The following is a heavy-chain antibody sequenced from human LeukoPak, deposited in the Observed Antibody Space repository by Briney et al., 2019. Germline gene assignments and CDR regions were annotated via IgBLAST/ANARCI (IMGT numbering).Heavy chain of an antibody. CDR3: ARDLHQYYGSGSYYPFDY. Sequence: ASVKVSCKASGGTFSSYAINWVRQAPGQGLEWMGGIIPIFGTANYAQKFQGRVTITADKSTSTAYMELSSLRSEDTAVYYCARDLHQYYGSGSYYPFDYWGQGTLVTVSS. D-gene: IGHD3-10*01. CDR2: IIPIFGTA. V-gene: IGHV1-69*06. J-gene: IGHJ4*02. CDR1: GGTFSSYA.